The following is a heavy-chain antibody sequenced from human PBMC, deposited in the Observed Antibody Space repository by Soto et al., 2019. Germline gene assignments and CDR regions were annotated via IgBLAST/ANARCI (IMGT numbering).Heavy chain of an antibody. CDR1: GFTFGDYT. J-gene: IGHJ4*02. CDR2: ITWDGINI. Sequence: EVQRVESGGGVVQPGGSLRLSCTASGFTFGDYTMHWVRQAPGKGLEWVSLITWDGINIEYADSVRGRFTISRDNSKNSLYLQMNGLRHEDTAFYYCAKDGIAWHWGQGTLVTVSS. CDR3: AKDGIAWH. V-gene: IGHV3-43*01. D-gene: IGHD2-15*01.